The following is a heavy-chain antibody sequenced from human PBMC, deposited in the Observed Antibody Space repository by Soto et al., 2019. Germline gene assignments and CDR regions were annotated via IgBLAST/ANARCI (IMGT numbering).Heavy chain of an antibody. Sequence: PGGSLRLSCAASGFTFSSYGMHWVRQAPGKGLEWVAVIRYDGSNKYYADSVKGRFTISRDNSKNTLYLQMNSLRAEDTAVYYCARASIMEDAFDIWGQGTMVTVSS. J-gene: IGHJ3*02. CDR3: ARASIMEDAFDI. V-gene: IGHV3-33*01. D-gene: IGHD3-16*01. CDR1: GFTFSSYG. CDR2: IRYDGSNK.